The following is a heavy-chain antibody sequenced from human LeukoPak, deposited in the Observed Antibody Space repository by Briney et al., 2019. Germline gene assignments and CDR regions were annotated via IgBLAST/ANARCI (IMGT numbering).Heavy chain of an antibody. Sequence: ASVEVSCKASGYTFTSYGISWVRQAPGQGLEWMGWISAYNGNTNYAQKLQGRVTMTTDASTSTAYMELRSLRSDDTAVYYCARGDYYDSSGYEDYWGQGTLVTVSS. V-gene: IGHV1-18*01. CDR1: GYTFTSYG. D-gene: IGHD3-22*01. CDR2: ISAYNGNT. J-gene: IGHJ4*02. CDR3: ARGDYYDSSGYEDY.